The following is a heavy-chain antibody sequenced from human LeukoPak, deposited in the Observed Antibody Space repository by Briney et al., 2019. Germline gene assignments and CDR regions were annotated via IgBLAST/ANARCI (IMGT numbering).Heavy chain of an antibody. CDR3: ASAGHDGIGYKVC. D-gene: IGHD3-22*01. J-gene: IGHJ4*02. Sequence: SGTLSLTCAVSGGSISSSNWWSWVRQPPGKGLEWIGEIYHSGSANYNPSLKSRVTISVDKSKNQFSLRLSSVTAADTAVYYCASAGHDGIGYKVCWGQGALVTVSS. CDR1: GGSISSSNW. V-gene: IGHV4-4*02. CDR2: IYHSGSA.